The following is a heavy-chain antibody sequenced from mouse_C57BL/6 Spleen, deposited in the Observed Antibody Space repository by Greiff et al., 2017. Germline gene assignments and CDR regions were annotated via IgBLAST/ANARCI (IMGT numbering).Heavy chain of an antibody. CDR1: GYTFTGYW. Sequence: QVQLQQSGAELMKPGASVKLSCKATGYTFTGYWIEWVKQRPGHGLEWIGEILPGSGSTNYNEKFKGKATFTADTSSNTAYMQLSSLTTEDSAIYYCAKSGVYEYDGVSYFDYWGQGTTLTVSS. CDR3: AKSGVYEYDGVSYFDY. CDR2: ILPGSGST. V-gene: IGHV1-9*01. D-gene: IGHD2-4*01. J-gene: IGHJ2*01.